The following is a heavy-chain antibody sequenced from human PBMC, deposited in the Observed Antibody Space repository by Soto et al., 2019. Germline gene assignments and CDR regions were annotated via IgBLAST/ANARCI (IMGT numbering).Heavy chain of an antibody. J-gene: IGHJ4*02. CDR3: AKIPTVTTKYYFDY. CDR1: GFTFSSDG. CDR2: ISGSGGST. Sequence: GGALRLSCAASGFTFSSDGMSWVRQAPGKGLEWVSAISGSGGSTYYADSVKGRFTISRDNSKNTLYLQMNSLRAEDTAVYYCAKIPTVTTKYYFDYWGQGTLVTVSS. V-gene: IGHV3-23*01. D-gene: IGHD4-4*01.